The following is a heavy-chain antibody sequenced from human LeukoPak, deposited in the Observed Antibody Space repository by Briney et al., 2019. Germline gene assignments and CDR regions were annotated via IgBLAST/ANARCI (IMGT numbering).Heavy chain of an antibody. CDR3: ARDLPQTYYDILTGYSSYYYGMDV. V-gene: IGHV4-4*07. CDR2: IYTSGST. CDR1: GGSISSYY. D-gene: IGHD3-9*01. J-gene: IGHJ6*02. Sequence: SETLSLICTVSGGSISSYYWSWLRQPAGKGLEWIGRIYTSGSTNYNPSLKSRVTMSVDTSKNQFSLKLSSVTAADTAVYYCARDLPQTYYDILTGYSSYYYGMDVWGQGTTVTVSS.